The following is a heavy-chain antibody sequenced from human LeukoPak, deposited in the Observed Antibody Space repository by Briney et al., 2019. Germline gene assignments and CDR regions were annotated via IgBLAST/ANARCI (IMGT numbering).Heavy chain of an antibody. CDR1: AGSTSGFY. D-gene: IGHD4-23*01. CDR3: ARGPQYYGSNSYYNDAFDV. V-gene: IGHV4-4*07. Sequence: SETLSLTCTDSAGSTSGFYWSWIRQPAGKGLEWIGRIYTSGSTNYNPSLRSRVTISVDTSKNQFSLKLNSLTAATTAFFYCARGPQYYGSNSYYNDAFDVWGQGTMVTVSS. J-gene: IGHJ3*01. CDR2: IYTSGST.